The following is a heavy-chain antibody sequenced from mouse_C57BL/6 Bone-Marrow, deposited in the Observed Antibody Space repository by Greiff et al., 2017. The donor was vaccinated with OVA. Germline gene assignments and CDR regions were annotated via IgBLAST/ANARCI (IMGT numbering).Heavy chain of an antibody. V-gene: IGHV1-26*01. CDR2: INPNNGGT. D-gene: IGHD1-1*01. J-gene: IGHJ1*03. CDR3: ARWDYGSTVYFDV. CDR1: GYTFTDYY. Sequence: VQLQQSGPELVKPGASVKISCKASGYTFTDYYMNWVKQSHGKSLEWIGDINPNNGGTSYNQKFKGKATLTVDKSSSTAYMELRSLTSEDSAVYYCARWDYGSTVYFDVWGTGTTVTVSS.